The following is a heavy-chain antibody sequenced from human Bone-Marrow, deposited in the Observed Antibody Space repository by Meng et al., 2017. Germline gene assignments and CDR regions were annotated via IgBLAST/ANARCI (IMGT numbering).Heavy chain of an antibody. CDR3: ASHVEMAQIDY. V-gene: IGHV3-23*01. CDR2: ISGSGGST. J-gene: IGHJ4*02. Sequence: GESLKISCAASGFTFSSYAMSWVRQAPGKGLEWVSAISGSGGSTYYADSVKGRFTISGDNSKNTLYLQMNSLRAEDTAGYYCASHVEMAQIDYWGQGTLVTVSS. CDR1: GFTFSSYA. D-gene: IGHD5-24*01.